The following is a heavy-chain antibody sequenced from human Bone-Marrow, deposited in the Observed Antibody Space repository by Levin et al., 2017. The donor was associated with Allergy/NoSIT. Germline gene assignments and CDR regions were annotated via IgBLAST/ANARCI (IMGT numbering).Heavy chain of an antibody. D-gene: IGHD1-1*01. V-gene: IGHV3-30*03. Sequence: PGGSLRLSCVGSGFTFENLGIHWVRQAPGKGLEWVSVLSYDGTTEYYADSVKGRLTSSRDNSKNTVYLQIQRLTADDTAVYYCARTGGNHRHEFDSWGQGILVTVSS. CDR1: GFTFENLG. J-gene: IGHJ4*02. CDR3: ARTGGNHRHEFDS. CDR2: LSYDGTTE.